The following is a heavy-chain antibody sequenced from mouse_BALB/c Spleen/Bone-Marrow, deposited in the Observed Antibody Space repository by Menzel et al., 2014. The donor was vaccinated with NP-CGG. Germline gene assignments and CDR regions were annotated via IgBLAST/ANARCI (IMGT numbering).Heavy chain of an antibody. CDR3: ARGGTTATWYFDV. Sequence: EVQLQQSGAELVKLGASVKLSCTASGFNIKATYMHWVKQRPEQGLEWIGRIDPANGNTKYDPKFQGKATITADTSSNTAYLQLSSLTSEDTAVYYCARGGTTATWYFDVWGAGTTVTVSS. CDR1: GFNIKATY. J-gene: IGHJ1*01. V-gene: IGHV14-3*02. D-gene: IGHD1-2*01. CDR2: IDPANGNT.